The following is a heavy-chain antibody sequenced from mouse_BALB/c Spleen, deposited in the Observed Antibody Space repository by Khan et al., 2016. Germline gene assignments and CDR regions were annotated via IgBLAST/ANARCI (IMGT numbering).Heavy chain of an antibody. CDR3: ARYGTTYYFDY. Sequence: QIQLVQSGPELKKPGETVKISCKASGYTFTNYGMNWVKQAPGKGLKWMGWINTNTGEPTYAEEFKGRFAFSFETSASTAYLQINNLKNEYTATYFCARYGTTYYFDYWSPGTTLTVSS. D-gene: IGHD2-1*01. CDR2: INTNTGEP. J-gene: IGHJ2*01. CDR1: GYTFTNYG. V-gene: IGHV9-3*02.